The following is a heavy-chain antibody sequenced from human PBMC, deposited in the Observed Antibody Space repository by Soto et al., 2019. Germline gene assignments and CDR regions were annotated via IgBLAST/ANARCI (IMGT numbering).Heavy chain of an antibody. CDR1: GGSLSGYY. CDR2: VKDGGHT. Sequence: QVQLQQWGAGLLKPSETLSLNCAVTGGSLSGYYWSWIRQPPGKGLEWIGEVKDGGHTNYSPSLRGRVTISSDTSNNQFSLRLNSVTGADTGVYYCARGQEGVVATHWDQGSLVTVSS. V-gene: IGHV4-34*01. J-gene: IGHJ4*02. CDR3: ARGQEGVVATH. D-gene: IGHD5-12*01.